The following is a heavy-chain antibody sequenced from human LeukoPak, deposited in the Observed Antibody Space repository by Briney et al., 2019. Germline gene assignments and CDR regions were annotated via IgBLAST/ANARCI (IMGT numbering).Heavy chain of an antibody. Sequence: SETLSLTCTVSGGSISSGDYYWSWIRQPPGKGLEWIGYIYYSGSTYYNPSLKSRVTISVDTSKNQFSLKLSSVTAADTAVYYCARDSSGYAFDYWGQGTLVTVSS. V-gene: IGHV4-30-4*01. J-gene: IGHJ4*02. CDR1: GGSISSGDYY. CDR2: IYYSGST. D-gene: IGHD3-22*01. CDR3: ARDSSGYAFDY.